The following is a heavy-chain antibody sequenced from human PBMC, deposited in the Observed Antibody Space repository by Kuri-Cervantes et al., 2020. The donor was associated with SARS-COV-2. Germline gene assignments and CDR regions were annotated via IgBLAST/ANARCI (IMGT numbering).Heavy chain of an antibody. Sequence: ESLKISCAVYGGSFSGYYWSWIRQPPGKGLEWIGEINHSGSTNYNPSLKSRVTISVDTSKNQFSLKLSSVTATDTAVYYCAGELCKTGRIDYWGQGTLVTVSS. V-gene: IGHV4-34*01. D-gene: IGHD7-27*01. CDR2: INHSGST. J-gene: IGHJ4*02. CDR3: AGELCKTGRIDY. CDR1: GGSFSGYY.